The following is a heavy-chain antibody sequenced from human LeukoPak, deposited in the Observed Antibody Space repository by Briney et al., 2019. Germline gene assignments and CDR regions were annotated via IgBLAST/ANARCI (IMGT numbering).Heavy chain of an antibody. CDR2: IYHNGRT. CDR3: ARPATRMVRGVPIDAFDI. CDR1: GYSISSGYY. Sequence: PSETLSLTCTVSGYSISSGYYWGWIRQPPGKGLEWIGSIYHNGRTYYNPSLKSRVTMSLDTSKSQFSLKLSSVTAADTAVYYCARPATRMVRGVPIDAFDIWGQGTMVTVSS. V-gene: IGHV4-38-2*02. D-gene: IGHD3-10*01. J-gene: IGHJ3*02.